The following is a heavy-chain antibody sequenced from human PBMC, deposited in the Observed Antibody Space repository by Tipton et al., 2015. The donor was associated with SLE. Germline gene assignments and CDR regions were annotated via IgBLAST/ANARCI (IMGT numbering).Heavy chain of an antibody. J-gene: IGHJ4*02. CDR2: IFHSGST. Sequence: SLRLSCAVSGGSISSNNWWSWVRQSPGKGLEWIGEIFHSGSTNYNPSLKSRVTVSVDASKNQFSLSLNSVTAADTAFYYCARGPIRVREAGRSTIAARTDFDDWGQGTLVTISS. CDR1: GGSISSNNW. D-gene: IGHD6-6*01. CDR3: ARGPIRVREAGRSTIAARTDFDD. V-gene: IGHV4-4*02.